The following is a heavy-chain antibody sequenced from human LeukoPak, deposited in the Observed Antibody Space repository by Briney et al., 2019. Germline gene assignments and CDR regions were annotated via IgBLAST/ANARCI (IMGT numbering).Heavy chain of an antibody. CDR2: IYYSGST. D-gene: IGHD2-2*01. J-gene: IGHJ2*01. V-gene: IGHV4-39*01. CDR1: GGSISSSTYY. CDR3: ANKYCSGTSCYAGNWYFDL. Sequence: SETLSLTCIVSGGSISSSTYYWAWIRQPPGKGLEWIGSIYYSGSTYYNASLKSQVTISVGTSKNQFSLKLSSVTAADTAIYYCANKYCSGTSCYAGNWYFDLWGRGTLVTVSS.